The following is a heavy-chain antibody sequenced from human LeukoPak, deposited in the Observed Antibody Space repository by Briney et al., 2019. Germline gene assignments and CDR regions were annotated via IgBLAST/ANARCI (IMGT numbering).Heavy chain of an antibody. D-gene: IGHD3-3*01. V-gene: IGHV1-18*01. CDR2: ISAYNGNT. CDR1: GYTFTSYG. J-gene: IGHJ6*03. CDR3: ARRGSERFLEWLSHYYYMDV. Sequence: ASVKVSCKASGYTFTSYGISWVRQAPGQGLEWMGWISAYNGNTNYAQKLQGGVTMTTDTSTSTAYMELRSLRSDDTAVYYCARRGSERFLEWLSHYYYMDVWGKGTTVTVSS.